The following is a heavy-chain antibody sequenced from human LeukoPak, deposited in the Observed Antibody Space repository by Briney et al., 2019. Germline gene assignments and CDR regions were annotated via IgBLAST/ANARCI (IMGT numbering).Heavy chain of an antibody. CDR3: ARLTCGGDCLVYAFDI. Sequence: TASETLSLTCTVSGGSISSYYWSWIRQPPGKGLEWIGYIYYSGSTNYNPSLKSRVTISVDTSKNQFSLKLSSVTAADTAVYYCARLTCGGDCLVYAFDIWGQGTMVTVSS. CDR2: IYYSGST. J-gene: IGHJ3*02. D-gene: IGHD2-21*02. CDR1: GGSISSYY. V-gene: IGHV4-59*08.